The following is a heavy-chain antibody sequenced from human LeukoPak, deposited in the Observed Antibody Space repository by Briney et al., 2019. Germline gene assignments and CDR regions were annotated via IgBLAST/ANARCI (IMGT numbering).Heavy chain of an antibody. V-gene: IGHV3-9*01. CDR3: AKDKWRVLGGFDY. CDR1: GFTFDDYA. Sequence: GGSLRLSCAASGFTFDDYAMHWVRQAPGKGLEWVSGISWNSGSIGYADSVKGRFTISRDNAKNSLYLQMNSLRAEDTALYYCAKDKWRVLGGFDYWGQGTLVTVSS. D-gene: IGHD6-19*01. J-gene: IGHJ4*02. CDR2: ISWNSGSI.